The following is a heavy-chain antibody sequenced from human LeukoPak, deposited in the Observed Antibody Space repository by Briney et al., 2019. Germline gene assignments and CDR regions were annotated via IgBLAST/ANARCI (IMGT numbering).Heavy chain of an antibody. V-gene: IGHV1-18*01. CDR1: GYTFTSYG. J-gene: IGHJ4*02. Sequence: ASVKVSCKASGYTFTSYGISWVRQAPGQGLEWMGWISAYNGNTNYAQKLQGRVTMTTDTSTSTAYMELRSLRSGDTAVYYCARAPYYYDSSGPLNFDYWGQGTLVTVSS. CDR2: ISAYNGNT. CDR3: ARAPYYYDSSGPLNFDY. D-gene: IGHD3-22*01.